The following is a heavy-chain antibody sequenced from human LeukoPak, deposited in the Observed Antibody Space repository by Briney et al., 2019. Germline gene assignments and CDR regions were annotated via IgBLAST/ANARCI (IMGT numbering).Heavy chain of an antibody. CDR3: ARWFCSGDSCYHDY. CDR2: ISDSSSYR. J-gene: IGHJ4*02. CDR1: GFTFSGYS. V-gene: IGHV3-21*01. Sequence: GGSLRLSCVASGFTFSGYSMNWVRQAPGKGLEWVSSISDSSSYRYYADSVKGRFTISRDNAKNSLYQQMNSLRADDTAVYYCARWFCSGDSCYHDYWGQGTPVTVSS. D-gene: IGHD2-15*01.